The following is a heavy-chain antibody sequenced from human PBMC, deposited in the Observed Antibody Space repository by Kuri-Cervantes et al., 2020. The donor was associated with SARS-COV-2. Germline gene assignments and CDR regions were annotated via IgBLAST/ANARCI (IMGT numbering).Heavy chain of an antibody. V-gene: IGHV4-38-2*01. CDR1: GYSISSGYY. CDR3: ARSVGGGSYDPVEFDYFDY. CDR2: IYHSGST. D-gene: IGHD1-26*01. Sequence: SETLSLTCAVSGYSISSGYYWGWIRQPPGKGLEWIGSIYHSGSTYYNPSPKSRVTVSVDTSKNQFSLKLSSVTAADTAVYYCARSVGGGSYDPVEFDYFDYWGQGTLVTVSS. J-gene: IGHJ4*02.